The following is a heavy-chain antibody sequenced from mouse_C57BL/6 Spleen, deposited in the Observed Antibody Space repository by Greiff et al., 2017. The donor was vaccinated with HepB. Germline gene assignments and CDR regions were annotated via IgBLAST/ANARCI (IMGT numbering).Heavy chain of an antibody. V-gene: IGHV14-1*01. CDR3: TSYYSNSWYVDV. D-gene: IGHD2-5*01. CDR1: GFNIKDYY. Sequence: EVQLQQSGAELVRPGASVKLSCTASGFNIKDYYMHWVKQRPEQGLEWIGRIDPEDGDTEYAPKFQGKATMTADTSSNTAYLQHSSLTSEDTAVYYCTSYYSNSWYVDVWGTGTTVTVSS. CDR2: IDPEDGDT. J-gene: IGHJ1*03.